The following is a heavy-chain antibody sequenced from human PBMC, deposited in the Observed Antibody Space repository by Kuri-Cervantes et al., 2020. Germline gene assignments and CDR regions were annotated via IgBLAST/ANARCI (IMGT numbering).Heavy chain of an antibody. J-gene: IGHJ4*02. V-gene: IGHV2-5*02. Sequence: SGPTLVKPTQTLTLTCTFSGFSLSTSGVGVGWIRQPPGKALKWLALIYWDDDKRYSPSLKSRLTITKDTSKNQAVLTMTNMDPVDTATYYCAHRQLWFGTNYFDYWGQGTLVTVSS. CDR1: GFSLSTSGVG. CDR2: IYWDDDK. D-gene: IGHD3-10*01. CDR3: AHRQLWFGTNYFDY.